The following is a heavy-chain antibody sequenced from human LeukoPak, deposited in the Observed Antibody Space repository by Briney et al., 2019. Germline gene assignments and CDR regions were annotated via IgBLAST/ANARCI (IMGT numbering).Heavy chain of an antibody. J-gene: IGHJ6*02. Sequence: GGSLRLSCAASGFTFSSYVMHWVRQAPGKGLDWVAVISYDGSNKYYADSVKGRFTISRDNSKNTLYLQMNSLRAEDTAVYYCAKEGYYYDSSGYNYYYGMDVWGQGTTVTVSS. CDR2: ISYDGSNK. V-gene: IGHV3-30*18. CDR3: AKEGYYYDSSGYNYYYGMDV. D-gene: IGHD3-22*01. CDR1: GFTFSSYV.